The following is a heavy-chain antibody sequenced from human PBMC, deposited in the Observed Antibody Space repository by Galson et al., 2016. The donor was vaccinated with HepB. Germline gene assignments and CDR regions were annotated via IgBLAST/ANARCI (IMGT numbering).Heavy chain of an antibody. CDR3: ARGPASRFTYGMDV. CDR2: IAFVGSQK. J-gene: IGHJ6*02. CDR1: GFVFNSYG. D-gene: IGHD2-2*01. Sequence: SLRLSCAASGFVFNSYGMHWVRQAPGKGLEWVAVIAFVGSQKYYADSVKGRFTISRDNSRNTLDLQMDSLRPEDTAVYYCARGPASRFTYGMDVWGQGTTVTVSS. V-gene: IGHV3-30*03.